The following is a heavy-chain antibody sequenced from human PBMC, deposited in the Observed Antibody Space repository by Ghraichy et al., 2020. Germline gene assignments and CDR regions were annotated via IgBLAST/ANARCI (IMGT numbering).Heavy chain of an antibody. J-gene: IGHJ3*02. V-gene: IGHV1-3*01. D-gene: IGHD6-19*01. CDR3: ARANLLLRGFSSGWYGNFDI. CDR1: GYTFTSYA. CDR2: INAGNGNT. Sequence: ASVKVPCKASGYTFTSYAMHWVRQAPGQRLEWMGWINAGNGNTKYSQKFQGRVTITRDTSASTAYMELSSLRSEDTAVYYCARANLLLRGFSSGWYGNFDIWGQGTMVTVSS.